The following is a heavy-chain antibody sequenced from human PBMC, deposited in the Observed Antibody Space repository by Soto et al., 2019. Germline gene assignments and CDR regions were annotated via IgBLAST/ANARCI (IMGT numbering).Heavy chain of an antibody. CDR3: ATSSWFSIDA. D-gene: IGHD6-13*01. CDR1: TDSIDSSTW. Sequence: QVQLQESGPGLVKPSETLSLTCDVSTDSIDSSTWWSWVRQPPGKGLEWIGEIYHSGTTNYNPSLTSGAAMSVDKSTKQFSLKLTSVTAADTAVYYCATSSWFSIDAWGQGTMVTVSS. CDR2: IYHSGTT. V-gene: IGHV4-4*02. J-gene: IGHJ3*01.